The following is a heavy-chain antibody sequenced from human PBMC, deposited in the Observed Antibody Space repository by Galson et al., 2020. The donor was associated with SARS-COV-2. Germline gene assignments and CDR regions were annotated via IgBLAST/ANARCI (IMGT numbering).Heavy chain of an antibody. CDR2: ISQSVTT. Sequence: SETLSLTCTVSGGSISNNDWWSCVRQPPGKKLEWIGEISQSVTTHYNPSLKSRVTISGDKSKNQISLKLSSVTAADTAVYYCARDSGYCTDGVCYRYWYFDLWGRGTLVTVSS. D-gene: IGHD2-8*01. V-gene: IGHV4-4*02. CDR3: ARDSGYCTDGVCYRYWYFDL. CDR1: GGSISNNDW. J-gene: IGHJ2*01.